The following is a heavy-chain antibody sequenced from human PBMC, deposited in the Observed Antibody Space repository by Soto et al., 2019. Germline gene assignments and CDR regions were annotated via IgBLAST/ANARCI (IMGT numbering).Heavy chain of an antibody. D-gene: IGHD2-2*01. CDR2: ISGSGGST. CDR1: GFTFSSYA. J-gene: IGHJ3*01. V-gene: IGHV3-23*01. Sequence: GGSLRLSCAASGFTFSSYAMSWVRQAPGKGLEWVSAISGSGGSTYYADSVKGRFTISRDNSKNTLYLQMNSLRAEDTAVYYCAKDRSISGGVVPAALIPAVWGQGTMVTVSS. CDR3: AKDRSISGGVVPAALIPAV.